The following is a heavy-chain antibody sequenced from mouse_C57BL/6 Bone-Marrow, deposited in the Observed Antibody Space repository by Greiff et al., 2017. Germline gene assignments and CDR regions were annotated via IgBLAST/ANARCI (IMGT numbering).Heavy chain of an antibody. Sequence: VQLQQPGAELVKPGASVKLSCKASGYTFTSYWMHWVKQRPGQGLEWIGMIHPNSGSTNYNEKFKSKATLTVDKSSSTAYMQLSSLTSEDSAVYYCARASDYGSGYFDVWGTGTTVTVSS. D-gene: IGHD1-1*01. CDR2: IHPNSGST. V-gene: IGHV1-64*01. J-gene: IGHJ1*03. CDR3: ARASDYGSGYFDV. CDR1: GYTFTSYW.